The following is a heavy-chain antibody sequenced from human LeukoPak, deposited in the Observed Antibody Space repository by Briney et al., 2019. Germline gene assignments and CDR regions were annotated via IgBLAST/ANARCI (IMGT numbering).Heavy chain of an antibody. D-gene: IGHD3-22*01. Sequence: GGSLRLSCTVSGFTFDDYAMHWARHTPGKGLEWVAGITWNRDNIGYGDSVKGRFTISRDNVKNVLYLQMNSLRPEDTALYYCAKDLSSAITSALVLDVWGQGTLVTVSS. V-gene: IGHV3-9*01. CDR1: GFTFDDYA. CDR2: ITWNRDNI. CDR3: AKDLSSAITSALVLDV. J-gene: IGHJ4*02.